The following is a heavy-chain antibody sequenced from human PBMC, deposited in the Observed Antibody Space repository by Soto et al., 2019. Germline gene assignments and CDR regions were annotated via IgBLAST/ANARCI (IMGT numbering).Heavy chain of an antibody. V-gene: IGHV4-38-2*01. CDR1: GDSISSGDD. CDR2: IYHSGST. CDR3: ARLPHRGYDSSGYHPYYFDY. D-gene: IGHD3-22*01. J-gene: IGHJ4*02. Sequence: SWTLSLSCAVSGDSISSGDDWGRIRQPPGKGLEWIGSIYHSGSTYYNPSLKSRVTISVDTSKNQFSLKLSSVTAADTDVYYCARLPHRGYDSSGYHPYYFDYWGQGTLVTVSS.